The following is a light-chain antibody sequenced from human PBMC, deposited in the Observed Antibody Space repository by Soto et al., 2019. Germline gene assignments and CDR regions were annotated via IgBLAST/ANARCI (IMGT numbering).Light chain of an antibody. CDR2: DAR. CDR1: SSDVGGYNY. Sequence: QSVLTQPASVSGSPGQSITISCTGTSSDVGGYNYVSWYQQHPGKAPKLMIYDARNRPSGVSNGFSGSKSVNTASLTISGLQAEDEADYYCSSYTTISTYVFGTGTKVPVL. CDR3: SSYTTISTYV. J-gene: IGLJ1*01. V-gene: IGLV2-14*01.